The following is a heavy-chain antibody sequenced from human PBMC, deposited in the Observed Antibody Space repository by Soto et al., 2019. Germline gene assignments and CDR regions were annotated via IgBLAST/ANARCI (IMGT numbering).Heavy chain of an antibody. CDR2: IIPIFGTA. Sequence: QVQLVQSGAEVKKPGSSVKVSCKASGGTFSSYAISWVRQAPGQGLEWMGGIIPIFGTANYAQKYQGRVTITADESTSTAYLELSILRFEATAVYYCSRGQYCSGGSCPHYYYGMDVWGQGTTVTVSS. CDR3: SRGQYCSGGSCPHYYYGMDV. CDR1: GGTFSSYA. D-gene: IGHD2-15*01. V-gene: IGHV1-69*01. J-gene: IGHJ6*02.